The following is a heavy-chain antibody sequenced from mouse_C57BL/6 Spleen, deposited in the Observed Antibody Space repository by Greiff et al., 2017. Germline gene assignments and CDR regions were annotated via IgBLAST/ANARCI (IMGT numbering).Heavy chain of an antibody. Sequence: EVQLQQSGPELVKPGASVKISCKASGYSFTGYYMNWVKQSPEKSLEWIGEINPSTGGTTYNQKFKAKATLTVDKSSSTAYMQLKSLTSEDSAVYYCARTHYYGSSYGGNYFDYWGQGTTLTVSS. D-gene: IGHD1-1*01. V-gene: IGHV1-42*01. CDR3: ARTHYYGSSYGGNYFDY. CDR2: INPSTGGT. CDR1: GYSFTGYY. J-gene: IGHJ2*01.